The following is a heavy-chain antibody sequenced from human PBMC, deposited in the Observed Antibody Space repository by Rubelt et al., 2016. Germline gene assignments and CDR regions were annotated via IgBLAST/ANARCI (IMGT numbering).Heavy chain of an antibody. CDR3: ASGSSELLIAAFDI. D-gene: IGHD2-21*01. CDR2: INHSGST. CDR1: DGSFSGYY. V-gene: IGHV4-34*01. J-gene: IGHJ3*02. Sequence: QVQLQQWGAGLLKPSETLSLTCAVYDGSFSGYYWSWIRQPPGKGLEWIGEINHSGSTNYNPSLKRRVTISVDTSNSQFSLKLSSVTAAYTAVYYCASGSSELLIAAFDIWGQGTMVTVSS.